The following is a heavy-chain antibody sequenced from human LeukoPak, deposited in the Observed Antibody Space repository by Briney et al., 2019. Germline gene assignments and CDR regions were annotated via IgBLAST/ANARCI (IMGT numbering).Heavy chain of an antibody. CDR1: GFTFSSYA. V-gene: IGHV3-23*01. D-gene: IGHD6-13*01. J-gene: IGHJ5*02. CDR2: ISGSGGST. Sequence: GGSLRLSCSASGFTFSSYAMSWVRQAPGKGLEWVSAISGSGGSTYYADSVKGRFTISRDNSKNTLYLQMNSLRAEDTAVYYCAKDPSSSWSRLFDPWGQGTLVTVSS. CDR3: AKDPSSSWSRLFDP.